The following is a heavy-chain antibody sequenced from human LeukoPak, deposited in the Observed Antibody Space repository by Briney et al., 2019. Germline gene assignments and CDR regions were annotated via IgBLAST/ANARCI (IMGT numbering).Heavy chain of an antibody. CDR3: VRRYGDYNLDY. CDR2: IYYSGIT. D-gene: IGHD4-17*01. CDR1: GVSIGSSAYY. V-gene: IGHV4-39*01. Sequence: KPSETLSLTCTVSGVSIGSSAYYWGWIRQPPGKGLEWIGSIYYSGITYYNPSLKSRVTISVDTSKNQFSLKLSSVPAADTAVYYCVRRYGDYNLDYWGQGTLVTVSS. J-gene: IGHJ4*02.